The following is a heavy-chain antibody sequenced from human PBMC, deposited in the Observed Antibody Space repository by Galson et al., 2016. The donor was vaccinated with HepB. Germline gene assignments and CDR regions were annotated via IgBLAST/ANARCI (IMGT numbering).Heavy chain of an antibody. Sequence: SLRLSCAASGFTFSSYWMRWVRQAPGKGLEWVAVIKSDGSKKYYADSVKGRFTISRDTAKSTLYLQMKSLKAEDTAVYYCASRYMYTMSAFDYWGQGTLVTVSS. CDR3: ASRYMYTMSAFDY. CDR1: GFTFSSYW. J-gene: IGHJ4*02. V-gene: IGHV3-7*01. CDR2: IKSDGSKK. D-gene: IGHD1-14*01.